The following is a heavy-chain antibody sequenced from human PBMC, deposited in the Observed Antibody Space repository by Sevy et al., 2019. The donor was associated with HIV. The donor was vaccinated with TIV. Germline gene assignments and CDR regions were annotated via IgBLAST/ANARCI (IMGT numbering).Heavy chain of an antibody. CDR1: GXXFSDYY. CDR3: AXDGGKDXXYXXMDV. CDR2: ISXXXSTI. D-gene: IGHD3-16*01. V-gene: IGHV3-11*04. J-gene: IGHJ6*02. Sequence: GXSLRLSCAAXGXXFSDYYMXWIRQAPXKGLEWXXYISXXXSTIYYADSVKGRFTISRDNAKNSLYLQMNSLRAEDTAVYYCAXDGGKDXXYXXMDVXGQGTTVTVSS.